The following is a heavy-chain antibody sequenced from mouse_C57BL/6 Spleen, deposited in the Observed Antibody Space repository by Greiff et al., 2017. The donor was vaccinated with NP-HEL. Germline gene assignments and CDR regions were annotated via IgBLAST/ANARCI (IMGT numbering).Heavy chain of an antibody. D-gene: IGHD1-1*01. CDR2: IDPSDSET. CDR3: ARISYYCSSWFAY. CDR1: GYTFTSYW. V-gene: IGHV1-52*01. J-gene: IGHJ3*01. Sequence: QVQLQQPGAELVRPGSSVKLSCKASGYTFTSYWMHWVKQRPIQGLEWIGNIDPSDSETHYNQKFKDKATLTVDKSSSTAYMQLSSLTSEDSAVYYCARISYYCSSWFAYWGQGTLVTVSA.